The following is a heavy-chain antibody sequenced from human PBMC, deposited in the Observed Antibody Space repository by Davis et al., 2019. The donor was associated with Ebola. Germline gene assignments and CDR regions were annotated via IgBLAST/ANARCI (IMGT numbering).Heavy chain of an antibody. D-gene: IGHD3-3*01. Sequence: PGGSLRLSCAASGFTFSSYWMSWVRQAPGKGLEWVANIKQAGSEKYYVDSVKGRFTISRDNAKNSLYLQMNSLRAEDTAVYYCARVDEWTDRHYYYYYGMDVWGQGTTVTVSS. J-gene: IGHJ6*02. CDR2: IKQAGSEK. CDR1: GFTFSSYW. CDR3: ARVDEWTDRHYYYYYGMDV. V-gene: IGHV3-7*03.